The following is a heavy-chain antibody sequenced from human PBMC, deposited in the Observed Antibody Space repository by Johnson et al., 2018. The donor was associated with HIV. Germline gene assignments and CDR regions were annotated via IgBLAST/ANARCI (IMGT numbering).Heavy chain of an antibody. Sequence: EQLVESGGGLVQPGGSLRLSCAASGFTFSSYDMHWVRQATGKGLEWVSAIGSAGDTYYPGSVKGRFTISSENARNSLYLQMNSLRVGDTAVYYCAKETRDSRGAFDIWGQGTMVTVSS. CDR3: AKETRDSRGAFDI. CDR2: IGSAGDT. J-gene: IGHJ3*02. CDR1: GFTFSSYD. V-gene: IGHV3-13*01. D-gene: IGHD3-22*01.